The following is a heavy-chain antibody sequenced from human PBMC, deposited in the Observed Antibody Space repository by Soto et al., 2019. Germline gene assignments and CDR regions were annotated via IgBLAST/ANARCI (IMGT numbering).Heavy chain of an antibody. CDR1: GYTFPGCY. V-gene: IGHV1-2*02. D-gene: IGHD6-19*01. Sequence: APVQVSCKASGYTFPGCYMHWVRQAPGQGLEWMGWINPNSGGTNYAQKFQGRVTMTRDTSISTAYMELSRLRSDDTAVYYCARRSGWFDAFDIWGQGTMVTVSS. J-gene: IGHJ3*02. CDR3: ARRSGWFDAFDI. CDR2: INPNSGGT.